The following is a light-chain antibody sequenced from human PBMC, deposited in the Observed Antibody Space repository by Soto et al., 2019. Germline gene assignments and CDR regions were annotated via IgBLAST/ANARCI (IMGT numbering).Light chain of an antibody. V-gene: IGKV1-39*01. CDR1: QSISSY. J-gene: IGKJ5*01. CDR2: AAS. CDR3: QQSYNSSPIT. Sequence: DIQMTQSPSSRSASVGARITITCRASQSISSYLNWYQQKPGKAPKLLIYAASSLQSGIPSRFSGSGSGTDFTLTITSLQPEDFATYYGQQSYNSSPITFGQGTRLELK.